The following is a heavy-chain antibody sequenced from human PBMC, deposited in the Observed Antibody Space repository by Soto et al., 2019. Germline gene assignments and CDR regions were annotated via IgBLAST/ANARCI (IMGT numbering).Heavy chain of an antibody. D-gene: IGHD2-15*01. J-gene: IGHJ6*02. Sequence: QVQLVQSGAEVKKPGSSVKVSCKASGGTFSSYAISWVRQSPGQGLEWMGGIIPIFGTANYAQKFQGRVTITADESTSTAYMEMSSLRSEDTAVYYCARAKGYCSSGSCYAGYYYYGMDVWGQGTTVTVSS. V-gene: IGHV1-69*01. CDR1: GGTFSSYA. CDR2: IIPIFGTA. CDR3: ARAKGYCSSGSCYAGYYYYGMDV.